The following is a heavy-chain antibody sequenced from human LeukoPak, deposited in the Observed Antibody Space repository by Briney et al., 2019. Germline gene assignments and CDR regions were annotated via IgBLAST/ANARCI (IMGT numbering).Heavy chain of an antibody. CDR2: IIPIFGTA. D-gene: IGHD4-17*01. CDR3: ARRFYGDYRGINLNYFDY. J-gene: IGHJ4*02. V-gene: IGHV1-69*01. Sequence: PVTVSCKASGGTFSSYAISWVRQAPGQGLEWMGGIIPIFGTANYAQKFQGRVTITADESTSTAYMELSSLRSEDTAVYYCARRFYGDYRGINLNYFDYWGQGTLVTVSS. CDR1: GGTFSSYA.